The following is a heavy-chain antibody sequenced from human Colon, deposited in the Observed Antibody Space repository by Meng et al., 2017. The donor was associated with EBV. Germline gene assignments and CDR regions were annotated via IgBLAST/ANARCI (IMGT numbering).Heavy chain of an antibody. V-gene: IGHV4-30-4*01. CDR3: ARNYYFDY. CDR1: VGSINSGDYY. Sequence: LQCLGPVLEKPSRTLSSLCIVSVGSINSGDYYWSWIRQPPGKGLEWIGYIYYTGSTYYNPSLKSRVTISMDTSKNQFSLRLSSVTAADTAVYYCARNYYFDYWGQGTLVTVSS. J-gene: IGHJ4*02. CDR2: IYYTGST.